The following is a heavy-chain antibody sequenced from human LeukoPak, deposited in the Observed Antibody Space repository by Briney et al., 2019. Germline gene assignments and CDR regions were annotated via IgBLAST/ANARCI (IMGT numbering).Heavy chain of an antibody. Sequence: GGSLRLSCAASGFTVSSSYMSWVRQAPGKGLEWVSVIYSDGSTYYADSVKGRFTIFRDNSKNTLYLQKNSLRAEDTAVYYCARARGIAAAGYYYYGMDVWGQGTTVTVSS. CDR2: IYSDGST. V-gene: IGHV3-53*01. J-gene: IGHJ6*02. D-gene: IGHD6-13*01. CDR3: ARARGIAAAGYYYYGMDV. CDR1: GFTVSSSY.